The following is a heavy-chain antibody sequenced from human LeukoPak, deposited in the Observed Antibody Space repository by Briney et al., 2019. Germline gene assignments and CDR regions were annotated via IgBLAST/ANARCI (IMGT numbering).Heavy chain of an antibody. CDR2: IYPGDSDT. D-gene: IGHD3-22*01. CDR1: GYSFTTYW. Sequence: GESLKISCKASGYSFTTYWIGWVRQVPGKGLEWVGIIYPGDSDTRYSPSFQGQVTISADKSISTAYLQWSSLKASDTAMYYCARLESRGARGPIDYWGQGTLVTVSS. J-gene: IGHJ4*02. CDR3: ARLESRGARGPIDY. V-gene: IGHV5-51*01.